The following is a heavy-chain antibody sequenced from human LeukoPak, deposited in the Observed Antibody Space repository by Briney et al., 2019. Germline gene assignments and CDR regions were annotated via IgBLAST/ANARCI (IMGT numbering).Heavy chain of an antibody. CDR1: GDSISGYY. D-gene: IGHD1-26*01. J-gene: IGHJ4*02. V-gene: IGHV4-59*01. CDR3: ARGGSYLGY. CDR2: TYYSGTT. Sequence: SETLSLTCTVSGDSISGYYWSWIRQPPGKGLEWIGNTYYSGTTNYNPSLTSRVTISVDTSKNHFSLKLSSVTAADTAIYYCARGGSYLGYWGQGTLVTVSS.